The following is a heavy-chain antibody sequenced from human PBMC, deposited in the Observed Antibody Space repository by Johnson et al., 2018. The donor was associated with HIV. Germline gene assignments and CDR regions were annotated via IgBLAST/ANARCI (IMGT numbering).Heavy chain of an antibody. V-gene: IGHV3-20*04. Sequence: VQLVESGGGVVRPGGFLGLSCAASGFTFDDHGMSWVRQAPGKGLEWISGINWNGGNRGYADSVKGQFIISRDNGKNSLYLQMNSLRAEDTALYYCARGVGATTVAAFDIWGQGTMVTVSS. J-gene: IGHJ3*02. CDR2: INWNGGNR. CDR3: ARGVGATTVAAFDI. CDR1: GFTFDDHG. D-gene: IGHD1-26*01.